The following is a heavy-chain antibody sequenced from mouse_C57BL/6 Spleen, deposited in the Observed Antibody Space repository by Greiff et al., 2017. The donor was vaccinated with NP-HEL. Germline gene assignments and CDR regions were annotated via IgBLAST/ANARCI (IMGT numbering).Heavy chain of an antibody. CDR1: GFTFSDYY. V-gene: IGHV5-16*01. J-gene: IGHJ3*01. CDR2: INYDGSST. D-gene: IGHD2-3*01. Sequence: EVKLMESEGGLVQPGSSMKLSCTASGFTFSDYYMAWVRQVPEKGLEWVANINYDGSSTYYLDYLKSRFIISRDNAKNILYLQMSSLKSEDTATYYCARDEGYGEKRFAYWGQGTLVTVSA. CDR3: ARDEGYGEKRFAY.